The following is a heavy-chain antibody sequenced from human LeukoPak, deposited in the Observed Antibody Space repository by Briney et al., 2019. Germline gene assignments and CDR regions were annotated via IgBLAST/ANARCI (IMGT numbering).Heavy chain of an antibody. Sequence: GGSLRLSCAASGFTFSSYSINWVRRAPGKGLEWVSSISSSSSYIYYADSVKGRFTISRDNAKNSLYLQMNSLRAEDTAVYYCARRSTRLHDFDYWGQGTLVTVSS. CDR2: ISSSSSYI. D-gene: IGHD5/OR15-5a*01. CDR1: GFTFSSYS. CDR3: ARRSTRLHDFDY. J-gene: IGHJ4*02. V-gene: IGHV3-21*01.